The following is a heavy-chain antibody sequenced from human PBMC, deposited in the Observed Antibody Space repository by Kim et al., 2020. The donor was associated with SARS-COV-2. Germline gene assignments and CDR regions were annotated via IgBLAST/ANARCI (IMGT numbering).Heavy chain of an antibody. Sequence: SETLSLTCAVYGGSFSGYYWSWIRQPPGKGLEWIGEINHSGSTNYNPSLKSRVTISVDTSKNQFSLKLSSVTAADTAVYYCARVDTVVVPAAIGLLYYYGMDVWGQGTTVTVSS. CDR1: GGSFSGYY. D-gene: IGHD2-2*02. CDR2: INHSGST. V-gene: IGHV4-34*01. J-gene: IGHJ6*02. CDR3: ARVDTVVVPAAIGLLYYYGMDV.